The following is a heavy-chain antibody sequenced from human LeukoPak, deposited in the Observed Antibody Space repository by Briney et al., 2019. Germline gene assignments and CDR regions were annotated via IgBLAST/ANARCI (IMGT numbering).Heavy chain of an antibody. CDR2: IKQDGSEK. CDR3: ARDSGRVNY. J-gene: IGHJ4*02. Sequence: GGSLRLSCAASGFTFSSYWMSWVRQAPGKGLEWVANIKQDGSEKNYVDSVKGRFTISRDNAKNSRFLQMNSLRPEDTAVYYCARDSGRVNYWGQGTLVTVSS. CDR1: GFTFSSYW. V-gene: IGHV3-7*01. D-gene: IGHD6-19*01.